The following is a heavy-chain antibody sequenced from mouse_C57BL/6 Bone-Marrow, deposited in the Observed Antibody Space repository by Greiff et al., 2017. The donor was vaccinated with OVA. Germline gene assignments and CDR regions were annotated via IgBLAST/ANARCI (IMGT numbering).Heavy chain of an antibody. J-gene: IGHJ2*01. D-gene: IGHD1-1*02. CDR1: GYTFTSYW. Sequence: QVQLQQPGAELVKPGASVKLSCKASGYTFTSYWMHWVKQRPGQGLEWIGDIYPGSGSTNYNEKFKSKATLTVDTSSSTAYMQLSSLTSEDSAVYYCARKEGVAGTFFDYWGQGTTLTVSS. V-gene: IGHV1-55*01. CDR3: ARKEGVAGTFFDY. CDR2: IYPGSGST.